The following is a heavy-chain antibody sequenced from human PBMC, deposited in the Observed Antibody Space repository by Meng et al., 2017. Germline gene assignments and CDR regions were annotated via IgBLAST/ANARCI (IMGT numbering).Heavy chain of an antibody. CDR2: IIPIFGTA. J-gene: IGHJ3*02. CDR3: ARAEYRNDAFDI. CDR1: GYTFTGYY. V-gene: IGHV1-69*01. D-gene: IGHD2/OR15-2a*01. Sequence: VQRVQSGCEVKKPGASVKVLCKASGYTFTGYYMHWVRQAPGQGLEWMGGIIPIFGTANYAQKFQGRVTITTDESTSTAYMELSSLRSEDTAVYYCARAEYRNDAFDIWGQGTMVTVSS.